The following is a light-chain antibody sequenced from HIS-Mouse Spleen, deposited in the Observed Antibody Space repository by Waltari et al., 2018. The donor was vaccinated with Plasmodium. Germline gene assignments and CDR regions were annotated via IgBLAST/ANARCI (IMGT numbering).Light chain of an antibody. Sequence: SSELTPPPSVSVSPGQTARITSAGDALPPYYAYWSQQKSGHAPVLVIYEDRKRPSGITERFCGSSSGKMGILTISGAQVEEEADYYCYSTGSSGNHRAFCGGTKLTVL. J-gene: IGLJ3*02. CDR3: YSTGSSGNHRA. CDR1: ALPPYY. V-gene: IGLV3-10*01. CDR2: EDR.